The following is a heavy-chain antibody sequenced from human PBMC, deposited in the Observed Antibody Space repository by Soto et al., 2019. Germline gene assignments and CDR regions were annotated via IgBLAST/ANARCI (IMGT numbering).Heavy chain of an antibody. CDR1: GGSISSSSYY. Sequence: QLQLQESGPGLVKPSETLSLTCTVSGGSISSSSYYWGWIRQPPGKGLEWIGSIYYSGSTYYNPSLKSRVTISVDTSKNQFSLKLSSVTAADTAVYYCARLIYGSGSYTHWYFDLWGRGTLVTVSS. D-gene: IGHD3-10*01. CDR3: ARLIYGSGSYTHWYFDL. CDR2: IYYSGST. V-gene: IGHV4-39*01. J-gene: IGHJ2*01.